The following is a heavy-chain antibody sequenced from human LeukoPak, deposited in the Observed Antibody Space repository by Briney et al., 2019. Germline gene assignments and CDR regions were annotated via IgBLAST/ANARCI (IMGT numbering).Heavy chain of an antibody. D-gene: IGHD2-2*01. CDR3: ARDYGCSSTSCAYTT. J-gene: IGHJ5*02. V-gene: IGHV4-4*07. Sequence: SETLSLTCTVSGGSISSYYWSWIRQPAGKGLEWIGRIYTSGSTNYNPSLKSRVTMSVDTSKNQFSLKLSSVTAADTAVYYCARDYGCSSTSCAYTTWGQGTLVTVSS. CDR2: IYTSGST. CDR1: GGSISSYY.